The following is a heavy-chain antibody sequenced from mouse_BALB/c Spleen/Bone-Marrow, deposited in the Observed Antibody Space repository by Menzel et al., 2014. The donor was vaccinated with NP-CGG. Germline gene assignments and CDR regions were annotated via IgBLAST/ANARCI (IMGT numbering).Heavy chain of an antibody. V-gene: IGHV5-9-3*01. D-gene: IGHD1-1*01. CDR1: GFTFSSYA. J-gene: IGHJ2*01. CDR3: ARHITTVVADY. Sequence: EVKLVDSGGGLVKPGGSLKLSCAASGFTFSSYAMSWVRQTPEKRLEWVATISSGGSYTHYPDSVKGRFTISRDNAKNTLYLQMSSLRSEDTAMYYCARHITTVVADYWGQGTTLTVSS. CDR2: ISSGGSYT.